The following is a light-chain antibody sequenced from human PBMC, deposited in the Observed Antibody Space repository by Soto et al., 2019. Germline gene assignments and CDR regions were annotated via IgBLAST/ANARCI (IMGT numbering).Light chain of an antibody. CDR3: MQYTHWPHT. V-gene: IGKV2-30*01. J-gene: IGKJ2*01. CDR2: QVS. Sequence: AVLTQSPLSLPVSPGQPASIACRSSHGLQMSYGVTTLSWYHQRPGQSPRRLLYQVSTRDSGVPDRFSGSGSGTDFTLRISRVEAEDVWVYYCMQYTHWPHTFGQGTKLEIQ. CDR1: HGLQMSYGVTT.